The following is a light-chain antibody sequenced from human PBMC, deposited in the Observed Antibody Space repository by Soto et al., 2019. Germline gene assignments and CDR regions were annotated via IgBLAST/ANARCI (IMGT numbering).Light chain of an antibody. CDR3: GTWDSSLSAGV. CDR1: SSNIGNNY. CDR2: DNN. V-gene: IGLV1-51*01. J-gene: IGLJ1*01. Sequence: QSALTQPPSVSAAPGQKGTISCSGSSSNIGNNYVSWYQQLPGTAPKLLIYDNNKRPSGIPDRFSGSKSGTSATLGITGLQTGDEADYYCGTWDSSLSAGVFGTGTKVTVL.